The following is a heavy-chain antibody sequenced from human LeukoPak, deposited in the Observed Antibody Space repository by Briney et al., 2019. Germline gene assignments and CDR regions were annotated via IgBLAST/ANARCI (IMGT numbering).Heavy chain of an antibody. D-gene: IGHD2-21*02. CDR1: GGTFSSYT. Sequence: GASVKVSCKASGGTFSSYTISWVRQAPGQGLEWMGRIIPILGIANYAQKFQGRVTITADKSTSTGYMELSSLRSEDTAVYYCARESSVVVTAGGLVYWGQGTLVTVSS. CDR2: IIPILGIA. V-gene: IGHV1-69*04. CDR3: ARESSVVVTAGGLVY. J-gene: IGHJ4*02.